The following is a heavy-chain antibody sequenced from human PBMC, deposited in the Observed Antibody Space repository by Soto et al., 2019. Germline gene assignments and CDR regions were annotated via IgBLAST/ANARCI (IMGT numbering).Heavy chain of an antibody. CDR3: ARVWGLIS. CDR1: GGSLTSYP. V-gene: IGHV1-69*01. D-gene: IGHD3-16*01. Sequence: QMEQSGAEVRKPGSSVKVSCKPSGGSLTSYPMAWVRQAPGQGFEWMGGIIPIHGTTEYAQQFQGRVTITADESTNRPTLELTCLTSEHTRVYFCARVWGLISWGQGTLATVSS. J-gene: IGHJ4*02. CDR2: IIPIHGTT.